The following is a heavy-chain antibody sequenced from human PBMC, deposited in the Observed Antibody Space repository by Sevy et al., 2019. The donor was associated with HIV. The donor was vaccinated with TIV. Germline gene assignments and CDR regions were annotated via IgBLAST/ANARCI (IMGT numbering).Heavy chain of an antibody. CDR2: ISSSSSYI. CDR3: AGSLGNYYGSGTYQEDWFDP. CDR1: GFTFSIYT. Sequence: GGSLRLSCAASGFTFSIYTMNWVRQAPGKGLEWVSSISSSSSYIYYTDSVKGRFSISRDNAKNALFLQMNSLRAEDTAEYYCAGSLGNYYGSGTYQEDWFDPWGQGTLVTVSS. D-gene: IGHD3-10*01. V-gene: IGHV3-21*01. J-gene: IGHJ5*02.